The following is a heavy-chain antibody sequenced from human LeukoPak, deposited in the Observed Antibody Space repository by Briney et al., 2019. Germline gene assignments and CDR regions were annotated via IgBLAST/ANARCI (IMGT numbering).Heavy chain of an antibody. CDR1: GYTFADYY. CDR3: ARVSTSGYRDWLDP. CDR2: IYPKSGGT. D-gene: IGHD3-9*01. V-gene: IGHV1-2*02. J-gene: IGHJ5*02. Sequence: VASVKVSCKTSGYTFADYYIHWVRQAPGQGLEWMGWIYPKSGGTNSVQKFQGRVTMTRDTSISTAYMELSRLRFDDTAVYYCARVSTSGYRDWLDPWGQGTLVTVSS.